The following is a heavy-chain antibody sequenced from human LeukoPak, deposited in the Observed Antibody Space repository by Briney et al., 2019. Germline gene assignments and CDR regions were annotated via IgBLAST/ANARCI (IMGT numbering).Heavy chain of an antibody. CDR3: AKYKGNSHYYYYMDV. D-gene: IGHD4-23*01. Sequence: GGSLRLSCAASGFTFSSFGMHWVRQAPGKGLEWVAFIRYDGTDKYYADSVKGRFTVSRDNSKNTLYLQMSSLRAEDTAVYYCAKYKGNSHYYYYMDVWGKGTTVTVSS. CDR2: IRYDGTDK. CDR1: GFTFSSFG. J-gene: IGHJ6*03. V-gene: IGHV3-30*02.